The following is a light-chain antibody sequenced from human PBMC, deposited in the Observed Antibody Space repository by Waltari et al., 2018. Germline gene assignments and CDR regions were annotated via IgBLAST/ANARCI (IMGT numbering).Light chain of an antibody. CDR2: SFP. V-gene: IGLV1-40*01. CDR1: KSNIGADFG. Sequence: QSVLTQPPSGSGAPGQRVTISCSGTKSNIGADFGVHWYQQVPGTAPKLLLHSFPHRPSGVSDRFSGFKSGASASLVITGLQAEDEAMYYCQSYDTTLSAVVFGGGTRLTV. J-gene: IGLJ2*01. CDR3: QSYDTTLSAVV.